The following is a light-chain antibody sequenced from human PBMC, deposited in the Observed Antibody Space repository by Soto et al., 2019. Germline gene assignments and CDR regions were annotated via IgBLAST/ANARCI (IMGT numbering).Light chain of an antibody. V-gene: IGLV6-57*04. CDR3: QSYDSSNRGV. CDR1: SGSIASNY. Sequence: KFMLTQPHSVSESPGKTVTISCTRSSGSIASNYVQWYQQRPGSAPTTVIYEDNQRPSGVPDRFSGSIDSSSNSASLTISGLKTEDEADCYCQSYDSSNRGVFGGGTKLTVL. CDR2: EDN. J-gene: IGLJ2*01.